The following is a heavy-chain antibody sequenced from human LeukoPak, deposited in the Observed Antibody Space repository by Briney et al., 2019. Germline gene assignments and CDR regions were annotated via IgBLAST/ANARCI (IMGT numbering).Heavy chain of an antibody. CDR2: IYHTGST. CDR3: SIGGSSYYPGY. CDR1: GFTFSSHV. J-gene: IGHJ4*02. D-gene: IGHD3-3*01. V-gene: IGHV4-59*08. Sequence: GSLRLSCVGSGFTFSSHVMSWIRQPPGKGLEWIGYIYHTGSTNYNPSLKSRVTISVDSSKNQFSLKLSSVTAADTAVYYCSIGGSSYYPGYWGQGNLVTVSS.